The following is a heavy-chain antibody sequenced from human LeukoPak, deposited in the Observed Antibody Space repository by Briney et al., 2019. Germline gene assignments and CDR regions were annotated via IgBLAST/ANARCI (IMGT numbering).Heavy chain of an antibody. CDR1: GYSLTEIC. J-gene: IGHJ2*01. D-gene: IGHD1-1*01. CDR3: AKGPPGTDNDWYFDL. CDR2: FDPEENKR. V-gene: IGHV1-24*01. Sequence: ASVTVSCKVSGYSLTEICIHWVRQAPGKGLECMGGFDPEENKRIYAQKFKGRVTMTEDTSTDTAYMDMSTLTFEDTAVYYCAKGPPGTDNDWYFDLWGRGTLVTVSS.